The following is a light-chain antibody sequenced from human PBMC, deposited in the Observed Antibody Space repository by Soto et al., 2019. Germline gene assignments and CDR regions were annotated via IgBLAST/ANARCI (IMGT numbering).Light chain of an antibody. CDR1: QSVSSN. CDR3: QHYNNWPFT. J-gene: IGKJ2*01. CDR2: GAS. V-gene: IGKV3-15*01. Sequence: EIVMTQSPAPLSVSPGERATLSCRSSQSVSSNLAWYQQKPGQAPTLLIYGASARATGIPARFSGSGSGTEFTLTISSLQSEYFADYYCQHYNNWPFTFGQGTKLDIK.